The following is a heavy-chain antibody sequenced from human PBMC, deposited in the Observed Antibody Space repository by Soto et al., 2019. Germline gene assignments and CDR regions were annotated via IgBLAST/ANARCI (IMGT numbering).Heavy chain of an antibody. CDR3: ARDVYSGSREEAFDF. J-gene: IGHJ3*01. V-gene: IGHV3-33*01. CDR1: GFTFSSYG. CDR2: IWYDGSNK. Sequence: QVQLVESGGGVVQPGRSLRLSCAASGFTFSSYGMHWVRQAPGKGLEWVAVIWYDGSNKYYADTVKGRFTISRNNSKNRVYLQMTSLRAEDTAVYYCARDVYSGSREEAFDFWGHGTMVTVSS. D-gene: IGHD1-26*01.